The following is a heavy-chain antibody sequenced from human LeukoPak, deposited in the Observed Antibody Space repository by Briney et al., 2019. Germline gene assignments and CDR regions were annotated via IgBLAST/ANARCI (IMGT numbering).Heavy chain of an antibody. J-gene: IGHJ6*02. V-gene: IGHV3-48*04. CDR3: ARVNSGYDSYGMDV. CDR2: ISSSSSTI. Sequence: GGSLRLSCGDSGFTFSRNSMNWVRQAPGKGLEWVSYISSSSSTIYYADSVKGRFTISRDNAKNSLYLQMSSLRAEDTAVYYCARVNSGYDSYGMDVWGQGTTVTVSS. CDR1: GFTFSRNS. D-gene: IGHD5-12*01.